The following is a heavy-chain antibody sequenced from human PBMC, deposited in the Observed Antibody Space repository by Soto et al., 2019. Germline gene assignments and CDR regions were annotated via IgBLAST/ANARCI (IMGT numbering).Heavy chain of an antibody. V-gene: IGHV4-31*03. CDR3: ARKVRCSSTSCYGYYYYGMDV. J-gene: IGHJ6*02. D-gene: IGHD2-2*01. Sequence: SETLSLTCTVSGGSISSGGYYWSWIRQHPGKGLEWIGYIYYSGSTYYNPSLKSRVTISVDTSKNQFSLKLSSVTAADTAVYYCARKVRCSSTSCYGYYYYGMDVWGQGTTVTVSS. CDR2: IYYSGST. CDR1: GGSISSGGYY.